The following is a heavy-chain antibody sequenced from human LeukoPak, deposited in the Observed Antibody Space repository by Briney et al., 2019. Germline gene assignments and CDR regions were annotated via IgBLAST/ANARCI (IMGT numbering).Heavy chain of an antibody. Sequence: GGSLRLSCAASGFTFSDYYMSYIRQAPGKGLEWVSCISDRSNYIYYADSVKGRFIISRDNAKNSLYLELNSLRAEDTAVYHCVRDSDTYGDHTTRRFDSWGQGTLVTVSS. CDR2: ISDRSNYI. CDR1: GFTFSDYY. J-gene: IGHJ4*02. D-gene: IGHD4-17*01. V-gene: IGHV3-11*06. CDR3: VRDSDTYGDHTTRRFDS.